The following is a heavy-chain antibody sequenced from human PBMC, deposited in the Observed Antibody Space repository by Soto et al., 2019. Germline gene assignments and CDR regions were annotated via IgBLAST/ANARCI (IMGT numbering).Heavy chain of an antibody. D-gene: IGHD6-13*01. V-gene: IGHV1-3*01. CDR1: TFSNYS. CDR3: AKGHHAGSWTIDH. CDR2: NNAATGAT. J-gene: IGHJ4*02. Sequence: QVQLVQSATEVKKPGASVRVPCKYTFSNYSLHWVRQAAGQRLEWMGCNNAATGATEYSQKFRDRVTIYRATSANIVYMEMNSLRFEDTAVYFCAKGHHAGSWTIDHWGQGTLVTVSS.